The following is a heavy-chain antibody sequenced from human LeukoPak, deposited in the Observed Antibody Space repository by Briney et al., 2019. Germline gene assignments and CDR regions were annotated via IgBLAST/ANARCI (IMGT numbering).Heavy chain of an antibody. CDR1: GFTFRSYG. D-gene: IGHD3-9*01. CDR2: IRYDGSNK. Sequence: GGSLRLSCAASGFTFRSYGMHWVRQAPGKGLEWVAFIRYDGSNKYYADSVKGRFTISRDNSKNTLYLQMNSLRAEDTAVYYCAKGRGHYDILTGYWGQGTLVTVSS. V-gene: IGHV3-30*02. J-gene: IGHJ4*02. CDR3: AKGRGHYDILTGY.